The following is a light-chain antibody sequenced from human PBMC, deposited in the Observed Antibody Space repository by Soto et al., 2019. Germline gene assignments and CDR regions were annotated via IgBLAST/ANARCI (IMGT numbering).Light chain of an antibody. V-gene: IGLV2-8*01. CDR2: EVY. CDR3: SSYAASDSFVV. Sequence: QSVLTQPPSASGSPGQSVTISCTGTSSDVGGYNYVSWYQHHPDKAPKLIIYEVYKRPSGVPDRFSGSKSGNTASLTVSGLQAEDEAEYYCSSYAASDSFVVLGGGTKVTVL. CDR1: SSDVGGYNY. J-gene: IGLJ2*01.